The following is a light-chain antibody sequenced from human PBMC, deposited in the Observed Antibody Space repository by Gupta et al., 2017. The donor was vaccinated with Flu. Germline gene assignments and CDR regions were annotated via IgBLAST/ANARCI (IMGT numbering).Light chain of an antibody. V-gene: IGLV2-14*04. CDR1: SSDVGGYNY. J-gene: IGLJ2*01. CDR3: SADTISSNVV. CDR2: DVS. Sequence: ITISSTGTSSDVGGYNYVYWYQQGTDKARKLMIYDVSNRAAGVSNRFSGSKSGNTASLTISEREDEDEDDYYGSADTISSNVVFGGGTKLTVL.